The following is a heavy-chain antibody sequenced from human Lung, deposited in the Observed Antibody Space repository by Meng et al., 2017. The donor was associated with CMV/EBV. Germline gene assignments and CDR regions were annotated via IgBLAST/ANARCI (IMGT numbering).Heavy chain of an antibody. V-gene: IGHV4-30-4*08. J-gene: IGHJ4*02. D-gene: IGHD3-16*01. CDR1: GGAISSGDYY. CDR3: ARDWGSGSDY. CDR2: IYSSGST. Sequence: QLPESAPVLLKPSQPLSHPCTVSGGAISSGDYYWSWIRQPPGKGLEWIGYIYSSGSTYYNPSLKSRVTISVDTSKNQFSLKLSSVTAADTAVYYCARDWGSGSDYWGQGTLVTVSS.